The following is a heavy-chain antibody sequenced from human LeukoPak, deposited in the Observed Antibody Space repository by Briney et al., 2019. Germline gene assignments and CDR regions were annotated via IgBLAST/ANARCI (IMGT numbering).Heavy chain of an antibody. D-gene: IGHD3-10*01. J-gene: IGHJ6*03. CDR3: AGTMVRGVPYYYYMDV. CDR2: ISSSSSYI. CDR1: GFTFSSYS. Sequence: GGSLRLSCAASGFTFSSYSMNWVRQAPGKGLEWVSSISSSSSYIYYADSVKGRFTISRENDKNSLYLKMNSLRAEDTAVYYCAGTMVRGVPYYYYMDVWGKGTTVTVSS. V-gene: IGHV3-21*01.